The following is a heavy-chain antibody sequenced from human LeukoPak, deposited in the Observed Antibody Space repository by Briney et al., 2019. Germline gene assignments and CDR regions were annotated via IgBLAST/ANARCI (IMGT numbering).Heavy chain of an antibody. J-gene: IGHJ4*02. D-gene: IGHD1-26*01. Sequence: SETLSLTCTVSGGSISSYYWSWIRQPPGKGLEWIGYIYYSGSTNYNPSLKSRVTISVDTSKNQFSLKLSSVTAADTAVYYYARRATKGGGESNFDYWGQGTLVTVSS. CDR2: IYYSGST. CDR1: GGSISSYY. CDR3: ARRATKGGGESNFDY. V-gene: IGHV4-59*08.